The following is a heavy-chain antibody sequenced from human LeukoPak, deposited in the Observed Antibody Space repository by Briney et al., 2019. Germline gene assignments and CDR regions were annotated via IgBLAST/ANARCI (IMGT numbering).Heavy chain of an antibody. D-gene: IGHD2-2*01. CDR2: ISYDGSNK. J-gene: IGHJ4*02. CDR1: GFTFSSYA. V-gene: IGHV3-30-3*01. Sequence: GRSLRLSCAASGFTFSSYAMHWVRQAPGKGLEWVAVISYDGSNKYYADSVKGRFTISRDNSKNTLYLQMNSLRAEDTAVYYCARVGVVVPAATRSSHLDYWGQGTLVTVSS. CDR3: ARVGVVVPAATRSSHLDY.